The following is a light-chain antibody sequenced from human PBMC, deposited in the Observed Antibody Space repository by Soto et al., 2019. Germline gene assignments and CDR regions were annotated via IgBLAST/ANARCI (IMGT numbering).Light chain of an antibody. CDR1: QSVSSN. CDR2: GAS. Sequence: EIVMTQSPGTLSVSPGERATLSCRASQSVSSNLAWYQQKPGQAPRLLIYGASTRATGIPARFSGSRSGTEFTLTISSLQSEDFAVYYCQQYNNWPLFGPGTKVDIK. J-gene: IGKJ3*01. CDR3: QQYNNWPL. V-gene: IGKV3-15*01.